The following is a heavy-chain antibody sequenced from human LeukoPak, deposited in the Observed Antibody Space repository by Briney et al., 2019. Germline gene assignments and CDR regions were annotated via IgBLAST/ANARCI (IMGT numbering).Heavy chain of an antibody. Sequence: GGSLRLSCAASGFTFSSYAMYWVHQAPGKGLEWVSGIFGSGGSTHYADSVKGRFTISRDNSKNTVYLQMNSLRAEDTAVYYCAKTTTGYSSGRFPGWPVDYWGQGTLVTVSS. V-gene: IGHV3-23*01. CDR3: AKTTTGYSSGRFPGWPVDY. D-gene: IGHD6-19*01. J-gene: IGHJ4*02. CDR1: GFTFSSYA. CDR2: IFGSGGST.